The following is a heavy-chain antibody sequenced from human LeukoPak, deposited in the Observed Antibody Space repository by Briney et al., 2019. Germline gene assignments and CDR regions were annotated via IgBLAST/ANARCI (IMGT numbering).Heavy chain of an antibody. J-gene: IGHJ4*02. V-gene: IGHV3-7*01. CDR1: GFTFSTYW. Sequence: PGGTLRLSCAATGFTFSTYWMSWVRQAPGKGLEWVAKIKQDGRAKYYAASVKGRFIISRHNAKNLLYLQMNSLRAEDTGVYYCAREGVVGATANHYDYWGQGSLVTVSS. D-gene: IGHD1-26*01. CDR3: AREGVVGATANHYDY. CDR2: IKQDGRAK.